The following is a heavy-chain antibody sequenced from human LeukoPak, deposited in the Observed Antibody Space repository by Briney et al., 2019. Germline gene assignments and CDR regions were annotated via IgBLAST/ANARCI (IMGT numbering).Heavy chain of an antibody. CDR1: GGSISSGSYY. Sequence: KPSETLSLTCTVSGGSISSGSYYWSWIRQPAGKGLEWIGRIYTSGSTNYNPSLKSRVTISVDTSKNQFSLKLSSVTAADTAVYYCARTLWFGELLTFDYWGQGTLVTVSS. CDR3: ARTLWFGELLTFDY. V-gene: IGHV4-61*02. D-gene: IGHD3-10*01. J-gene: IGHJ4*02. CDR2: IYTSGST.